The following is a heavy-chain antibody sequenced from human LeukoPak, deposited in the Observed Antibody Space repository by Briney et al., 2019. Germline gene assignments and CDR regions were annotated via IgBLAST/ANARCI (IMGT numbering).Heavy chain of an antibody. CDR3: ARVESGSYYHFDY. CDR1: GGTFSSYA. Sequence: SVKVSCKASGGTFSSYAISWVRQAPGQGLEWMGRIIPILGIANYAQKFQGRVTITADKSTRTAYMELSSLRSEDTAVYYCARVESGSYYHFDYWGQGTLVTVSS. J-gene: IGHJ4*02. CDR2: IIPILGIA. D-gene: IGHD1-26*01. V-gene: IGHV1-69*04.